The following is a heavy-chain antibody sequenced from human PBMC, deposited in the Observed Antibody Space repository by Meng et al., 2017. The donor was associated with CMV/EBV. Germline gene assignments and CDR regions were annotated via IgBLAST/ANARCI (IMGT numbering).Heavy chain of an antibody. V-gene: IGHV3-23*01. CDR3: AKLDYGDTTDY. J-gene: IGHJ4*02. CDR1: GVTFSSYA. CDR2: ISGSGGST. Sequence: SCAASGVTFSSYAMSWVRQAPGKGLEWVSAISGSGGSTYYADSVKGRFTISRDNSKNTLYLQMNSLRAEDTAVYYCAKLDYGDTTDYWGQGTLVTVSS. D-gene: IGHD4-17*01.